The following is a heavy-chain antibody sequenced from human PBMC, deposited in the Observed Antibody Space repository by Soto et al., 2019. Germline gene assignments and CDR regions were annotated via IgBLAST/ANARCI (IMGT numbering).Heavy chain of an antibody. CDR1: GYTFTSYD. D-gene: IGHD3-22*01. J-gene: IGHJ4*02. Sequence: QVQLVQSGAEVKKPGASVKVSCKASGYTFTSYDINWVRQATGQGLEWMGWMNPNSGNTGYAQKLQGRGTMTRNTSISTAYMELSSLRSEDTAVYYCARGRIYDSSPYFDYWGQGTLVTVSS. V-gene: IGHV1-8*01. CDR2: MNPNSGNT. CDR3: ARGRIYDSSPYFDY.